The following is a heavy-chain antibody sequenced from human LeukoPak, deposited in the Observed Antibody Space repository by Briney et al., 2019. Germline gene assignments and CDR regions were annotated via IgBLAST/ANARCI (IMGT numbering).Heavy chain of an antibody. D-gene: IGHD2-2*01. CDR3: ARGHLRKYQLPYYMDV. CDR2: IYYSGST. J-gene: IGHJ6*03. V-gene: IGHV4-39*07. Sequence: NSSETLSLTCTVSGGSISSSSYYWGWIRQPPGKGLEWIGSIYYSGSTYYNPSLKSRVTISVDTSKNQFSLKLSSVTAADTAVYYCARGHLRKYQLPYYMDVWGKGTTVTVSS. CDR1: GGSISSSSYY.